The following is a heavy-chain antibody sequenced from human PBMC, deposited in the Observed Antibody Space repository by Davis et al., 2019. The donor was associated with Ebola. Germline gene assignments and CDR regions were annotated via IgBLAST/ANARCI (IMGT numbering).Heavy chain of an antibody. D-gene: IGHD6-13*01. CDR1: GFTFSGSA. Sequence: GGSLRLSCAASGFTFSGSAMHWVRQAPGKGLEWVGFIRSKAYGGTAEYAASVKGRFIISRDDSKNIAYLQMNSLKAEDTAVYYCTREEGGYVDYWGQGTLVTVSS. CDR2: IRSKAYGGTA. V-gene: IGHV3-49*04. CDR3: TREEGGYVDY. J-gene: IGHJ4*02.